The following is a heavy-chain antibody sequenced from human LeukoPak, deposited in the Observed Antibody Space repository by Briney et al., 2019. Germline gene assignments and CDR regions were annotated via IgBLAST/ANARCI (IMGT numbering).Heavy chain of an antibody. D-gene: IGHD2-2*02. Sequence: ASVKVSCKASGYTFTGYYVHWVRQAPGQGLEWMGWINPNSGGTNYAQKFQGRVTMTRDTSISTAYMELSRLRSDDTAVYYCASFEVVPAAIHGGWFDPWGQGTLVTVSS. CDR3: ASFEVVPAAIHGGWFDP. J-gene: IGHJ5*02. CDR2: INPNSGGT. CDR1: GYTFTGYY. V-gene: IGHV1-2*02.